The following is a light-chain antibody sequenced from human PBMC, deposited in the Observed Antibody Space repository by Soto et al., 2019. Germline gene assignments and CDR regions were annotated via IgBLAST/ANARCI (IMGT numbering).Light chain of an antibody. J-gene: IGKJ1*01. V-gene: IGKV1-8*01. CDR1: QGISSY. Sequence: AIRMTQSPSSLSASTGDRVTITCRASQGISSYLAWYQQKPGKAPKLLIYAASTLQSGVPSRFSVSGSGTDFTLTVICLQSEDFATYDCQQYYSYHWTFGQGTKMEIK. CDR3: QQYYSYHWT. CDR2: AAS.